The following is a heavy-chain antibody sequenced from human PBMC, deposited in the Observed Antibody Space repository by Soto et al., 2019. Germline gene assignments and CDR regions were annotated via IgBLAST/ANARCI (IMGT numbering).Heavy chain of an antibody. V-gene: IGHV4-4*07. CDR2: IYTRGST. D-gene: IGHD2-21*01. Sequence: PSETLSLTCSVSGGSMTPYYWNWIRQPAGKGLEWIGRIYTRGSTSYNPSLQSRVTMLVDTSKNEFSLNLISVTAADTAVYYCAGIREDVYYGMDVWGPGTTITVSS. J-gene: IGHJ6*02. CDR1: GGSMTPYY. CDR3: AGIREDVYYGMDV.